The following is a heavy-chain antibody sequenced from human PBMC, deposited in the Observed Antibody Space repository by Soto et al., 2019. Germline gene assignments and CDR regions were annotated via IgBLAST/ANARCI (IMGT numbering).Heavy chain of an antibody. Sequence: SETLSLTCAVYVGSFSGYYWSWIRQPPGKGLEWIGEINHSGSTNYNPSLKSRVTISVDTSKNQFSLKLSSVTAADTAVYYCAREEVVGSSWYTLNYYYYGMDVWGQGTTVTFSS. CDR3: AREEVVGSSWYTLNYYYYGMDV. CDR2: INHSGST. D-gene: IGHD6-13*01. V-gene: IGHV4-34*01. CDR1: VGSFSGYY. J-gene: IGHJ6*02.